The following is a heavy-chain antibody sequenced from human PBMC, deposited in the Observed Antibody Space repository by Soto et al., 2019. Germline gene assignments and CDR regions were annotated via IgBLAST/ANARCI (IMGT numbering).Heavy chain of an antibody. CDR2: ISSSSSYI. CDR1: GFTFSSYS. J-gene: IGHJ5*02. V-gene: IGHV3-21*01. D-gene: IGHD3-22*01. CDR3: ARGRYYYDSSAPTWFDP. Sequence: PEGSLRLSCAASGFTFSSYSMNWVRQAPGKGLEWVSSISSSSSYIYYADSVKGRFTISRDNAKNSLYLQMNSLRAEDTAVYYCARGRYYYDSSAPTWFDPWGQGTLVTVSS.